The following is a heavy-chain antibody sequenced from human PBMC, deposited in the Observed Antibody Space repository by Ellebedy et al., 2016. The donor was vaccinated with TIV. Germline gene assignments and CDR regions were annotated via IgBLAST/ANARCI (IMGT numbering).Heavy chain of an antibody. D-gene: IGHD3-16*01. CDR1: GFSLSSFW. J-gene: IGHJ3*01. Sequence: GESLKISCAASGFSLSSFWMSWVRQAPGKGLEWVSAISGSGGSTYYADSVKGRFTISRDNSKNTLYLQLNSLRAEDAALYYCARTSTMTTFGASDFWGQGTMVTVSS. V-gene: IGHV3-23*01. CDR2: ISGSGGST. CDR3: ARTSTMTTFGASDF.